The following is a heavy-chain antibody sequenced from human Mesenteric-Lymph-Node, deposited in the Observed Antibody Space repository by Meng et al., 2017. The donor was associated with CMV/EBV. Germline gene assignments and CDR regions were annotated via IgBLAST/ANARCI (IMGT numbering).Heavy chain of an antibody. CDR2: INSDGSNT. J-gene: IGHJ3*02. V-gene: IGHV3-74*01. Sequence: GESLKISCVASGFTSSRYWMHWVRQAPGKGLVWVSRINSDGSNTGYADSVKGRFTISRDNAKNTLSLQMNSLRAEDTAVYYCARVKDSGFYGAFDIWGQGTMVTVSS. D-gene: IGHD2/OR15-2a*01. CDR1: GFTSSRYW. CDR3: ARVKDSGFYGAFDI.